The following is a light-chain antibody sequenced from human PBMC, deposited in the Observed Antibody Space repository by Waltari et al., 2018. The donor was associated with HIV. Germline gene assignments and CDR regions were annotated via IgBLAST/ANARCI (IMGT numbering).Light chain of an antibody. CDR1: SSNIGNNF. CDR2: RNN. CDR3: TSWDDSLSGWM. Sequence: QSVLTQPPSASGTPGPTVAISCSGSSSNIGNNFVYWYQHLPGTTPQLLIYRNNQRPSGVPVRFSGSKSGTSASLAISGLRSEDEADYYCTSWDDSLSGWMFGGGTTLTVL. V-gene: IGLV1-47*01. J-gene: IGLJ3*02.